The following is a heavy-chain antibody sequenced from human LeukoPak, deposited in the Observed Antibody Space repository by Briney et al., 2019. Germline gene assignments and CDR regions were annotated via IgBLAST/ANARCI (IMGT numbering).Heavy chain of an antibody. V-gene: IGHV1-24*01. J-gene: IGHJ4*02. CDR2: FDPEDGET. CDR3: ATLVNSGYDYPMRFDY. CDR1: GYTLTELS. D-gene: IGHD5-12*01. Sequence: ASVKVSCKVSGYTLTELSMHWVRQAPGKGLEWMGGFDPEDGETIYAQKFQGRVTMTEDTSTDTAYMELSSLRSEDTAVYYCATLVNSGYDYPMRFDYWGQGTLVTVSS.